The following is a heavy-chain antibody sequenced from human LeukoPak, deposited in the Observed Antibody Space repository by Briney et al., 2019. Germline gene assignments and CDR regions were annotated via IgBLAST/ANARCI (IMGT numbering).Heavy chain of an antibody. V-gene: IGHV4-59*01. CDR1: GGSISSYY. Sequence: PSETLSLTCTVSGGSISSYYWSWIRQPPGKGLEWIGYIYYSGSTNYNPSLKSRVTISVDTSKNQFSLKLSSVTAADTAVYYRARSYGEGGLDYWGQGTLVTVSS. D-gene: IGHD4-17*01. CDR3: ARSYGEGGLDY. CDR2: IYYSGST. J-gene: IGHJ4*02.